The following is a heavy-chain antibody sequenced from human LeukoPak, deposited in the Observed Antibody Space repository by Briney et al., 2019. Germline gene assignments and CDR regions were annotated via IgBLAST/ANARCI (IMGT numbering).Heavy chain of an antibody. V-gene: IGHV4-59*01. CDR1: GGSISSYY. D-gene: IGHD5-12*01. Sequence: NPSETLSLTCTVSGGSISSYYWSWIRQPPGKGLEWIGYIYYSGSSNYNPSLKSRVTISVDTSKNQISLKLNSVTAADTAVYYCARANRYDLYFDYWGQGTLVTVSS. CDR3: ARANRYDLYFDY. J-gene: IGHJ4*02. CDR2: IYYSGSS.